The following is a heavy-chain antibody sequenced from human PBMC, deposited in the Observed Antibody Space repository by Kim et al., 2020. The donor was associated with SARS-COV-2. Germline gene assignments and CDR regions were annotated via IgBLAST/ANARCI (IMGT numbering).Heavy chain of an antibody. D-gene: IGHD3-10*01. J-gene: IGHJ4*02. CDR1: GYSISSGYY. V-gene: IGHV4-38-2*02. CDR2: IYHSGST. Sequence: SETLSLTCTVSGYSISSGYYWGWIRQPPGKGLEWIGSIYHSGSTYYHPSLKSRATISVDTSKNQFSLMLSSVTAADTAVYYCARVGSGSYFLLYFDCWRQGTQVTVSS. CDR3: ARVGSGSYFLLYFDC.